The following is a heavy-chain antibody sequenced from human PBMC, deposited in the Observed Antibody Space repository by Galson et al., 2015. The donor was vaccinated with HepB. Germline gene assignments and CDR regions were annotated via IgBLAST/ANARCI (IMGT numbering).Heavy chain of an antibody. CDR1: GFTFSNYW. V-gene: IGHV3-74*01. J-gene: IGHJ4*02. D-gene: IGHD6-13*01. CDR2: INGDGTYI. CDR3: ARTRGAAAGIFDY. Sequence: SLRLSCAASGFTFSNYWMHWVRQAPGKGLVWVSRINGDGTYITYADSVKGRFTISRDNVKNTLYLQMNSPKAEDTALYYCARTRGAAAGIFDYWGQGSLVTVSS.